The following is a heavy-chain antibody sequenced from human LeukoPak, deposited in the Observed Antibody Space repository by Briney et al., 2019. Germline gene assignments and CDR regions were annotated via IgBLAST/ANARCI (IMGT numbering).Heavy chain of an antibody. V-gene: IGHV4-59*01. J-gene: IGHJ3*02. D-gene: IGHD3-16*01. CDR1: GGSISSYY. CDR2: IYYSGST. Sequence: SETLSLTCTVSGGSISSYYWSWIRQPPGQGLECIGYIYYSGSTNYNPSLKSRVTISVDTSKNQFSLKLSSVTAADTAVYYCARGGLGYYDYVWGSYRLDAFDIWGQGTMVTVSS. CDR3: ARGGLGYYDYVWGSYRLDAFDI.